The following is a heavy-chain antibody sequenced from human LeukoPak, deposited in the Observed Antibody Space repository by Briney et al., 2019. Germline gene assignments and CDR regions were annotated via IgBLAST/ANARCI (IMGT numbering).Heavy chain of an antibody. V-gene: IGHV4-30-4*01. CDR1: GGSISSGSYY. Sequence: SETLSLTCTVSGGSISSGSYYYSWIRQPPRKGLEWIGYIYYSGSTYYNPSLKSRVTISVDTSNNQFSLKLSSVTAADTAVYYCASYYHGFDYWGQGTLVTVSS. CDR2: IYYSGST. J-gene: IGHJ4*02. CDR3: ASYYHGFDY. D-gene: IGHD3-10*01.